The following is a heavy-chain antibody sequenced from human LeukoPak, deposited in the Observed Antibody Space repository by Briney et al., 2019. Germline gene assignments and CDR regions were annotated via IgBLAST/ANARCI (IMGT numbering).Heavy chain of an antibody. V-gene: IGHV3-64*01. CDR3: AREQPAGSTDY. D-gene: IGHD2-2*01. CDR1: GFIFDYYS. CDR2: VSPDGRTT. J-gene: IGHJ4*02. Sequence: GGSLRLSCAASGFIFDYYSMHWVRQAPGKGLEYVSVVSPDGRTTYYTNSVKGRFTISRNNSKNTIYLQMGSLRDDDTAVYYCAREQPAGSTDYWGQGTLVTVSS.